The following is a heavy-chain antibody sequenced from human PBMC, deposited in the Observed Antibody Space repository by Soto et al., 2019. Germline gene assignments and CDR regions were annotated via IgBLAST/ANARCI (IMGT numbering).Heavy chain of an antibody. CDR3: ARVTSMVRGVIDNWFDP. J-gene: IGHJ5*02. CDR1: GGTFSSYA. CDR2: IIPMYGPA. V-gene: IGHV1-69*01. D-gene: IGHD3-10*01. Sequence: QVPLVQSGAEVKKPGSPVTVSCKASGGTFSSYAIHWVRQAPGQGLEWMGGIIPMYGPAKYAQRFQGRVTITADESTTTAYMELTSLTSQDTAVYYCARVTSMVRGVIDNWFDPWGHGTLVTVSS.